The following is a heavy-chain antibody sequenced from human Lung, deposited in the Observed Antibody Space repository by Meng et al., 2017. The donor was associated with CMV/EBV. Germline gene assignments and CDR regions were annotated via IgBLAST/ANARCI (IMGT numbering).Heavy chain of an antibody. Sequence: ASVKVSCKTSGYTFTRHYIHWVRQAPGQGLEWMGMINPNGGNINYAQKFRGRVTMTRDTSTSTVYMELRSLRSEDTALYYCGREGGGDITLIVVPDYWGQGTLVTVSS. CDR2: INPNGGNI. D-gene: IGHD3-22*01. V-gene: IGHV1-46*01. CDR3: GREGGGDITLIVVPDY. J-gene: IGHJ4*02. CDR1: GYTFTRHY.